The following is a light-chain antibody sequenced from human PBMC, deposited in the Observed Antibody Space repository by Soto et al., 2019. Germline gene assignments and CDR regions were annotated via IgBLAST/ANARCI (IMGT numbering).Light chain of an antibody. CDR3: QQSHSTPLT. J-gene: IGKJ4*01. V-gene: IGKV1-39*01. Sequence: DIQMTQSPSSLSASVGDRVTMSFRASQSISNYLNWYQQKPGTAPKLLIYTASSLQSGVPSRFSGSGSGTDFTLTISSLQPEDFATYYCQQSHSTPLTFGGGTKVDIK. CDR1: QSISNY. CDR2: TAS.